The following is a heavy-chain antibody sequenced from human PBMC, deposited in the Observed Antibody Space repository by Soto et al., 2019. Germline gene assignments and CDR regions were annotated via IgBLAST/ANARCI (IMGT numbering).Heavy chain of an antibody. V-gene: IGHV4-59*08. D-gene: IGHD6-19*01. CDR3: ARRANVGRLVLSSGWFFDY. Sequence: SETLSLTCTVSGGSISSYYWSWIRQPPGKGLEWIGYIYYSGSTNYNPSLKSRVTISVDTSKNQFSLKLSSVTAADTAVYYCARRANVGRLVLSSGWFFDYWGQGTLVTVSS. CDR2: IYYSGST. CDR1: GGSISSYY. J-gene: IGHJ4*02.